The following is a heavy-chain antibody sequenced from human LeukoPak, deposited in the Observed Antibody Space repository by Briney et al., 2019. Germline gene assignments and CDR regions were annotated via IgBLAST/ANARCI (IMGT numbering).Heavy chain of an antibody. CDR1: GYTFTGYY. CDR2: INPNSGGT. D-gene: IGHD2-2*01. CDR3: ATIGIAAIYYYYYGMDV. V-gene: IGHV1-2*02. Sequence: ASVKVSCKASGYTFTGYYMHWVRQAPGQGREWMGWINPNSGGTNYAQKFQGRVTMTRDTSISTAYMELSRLRSDDTAVYYCATIGIAAIYYYYYGMDVWGQGTTVTVSS. J-gene: IGHJ6*02.